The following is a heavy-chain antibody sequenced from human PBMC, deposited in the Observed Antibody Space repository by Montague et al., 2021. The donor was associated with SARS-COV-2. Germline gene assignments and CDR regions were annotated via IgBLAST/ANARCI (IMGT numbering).Heavy chain of an antibody. CDR3: VGDPNSSGGNMGSF. CDR2: MKYDGSEK. D-gene: IGHD6-19*01. V-gene: IGHV3-7*01. Sequence: SLRLSCAASGFAFSSSWMSWVRQSPGKGLEWVAIMKYDGSEKYYXDSVKGRFTISRDNARRSVFLQMNSLRAEDTAVYFCVGDPNSSGGNMGSFWGRGTLVSVSS. CDR1: GFAFSSSW. J-gene: IGHJ4*01.